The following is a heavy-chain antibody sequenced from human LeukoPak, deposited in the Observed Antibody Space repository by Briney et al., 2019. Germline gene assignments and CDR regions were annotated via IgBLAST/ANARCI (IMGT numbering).Heavy chain of an antibody. D-gene: IGHD3-22*01. CDR3: ARDGDYYDRSGDDYYYGMDV. CDR1: GGTLSSYT. V-gene: IGHV1-69*04. Sequence: ASVKVSCKASGGTLSSYTISWVRQAHGQGLEWMGRIIPILGIANYAQKFQGRVTITADKSTSTAYMELSSLRSEDTAVYYCARDGDYYDRSGDDYYYGMDVWGQGTTVTVSS. J-gene: IGHJ6*02. CDR2: IIPILGIA.